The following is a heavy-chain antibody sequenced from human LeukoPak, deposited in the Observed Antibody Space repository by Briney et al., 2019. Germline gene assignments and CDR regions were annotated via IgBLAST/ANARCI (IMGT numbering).Heavy chain of an antibody. J-gene: IGHJ4*02. Sequence: QPGGSLRLSCAGSGFTVSSNYMSWVRQAPGKGLEWVSVIYSGGSTYYADSVKGRFTISRDNAKNSLYLQMNSLRAEDTAVYYCAADPGWELSYYWGQGTLVTVSS. V-gene: IGHV3-53*01. D-gene: IGHD1-26*01. CDR1: GFTVSSNY. CDR3: AADPGWELSYY. CDR2: IYSGGST.